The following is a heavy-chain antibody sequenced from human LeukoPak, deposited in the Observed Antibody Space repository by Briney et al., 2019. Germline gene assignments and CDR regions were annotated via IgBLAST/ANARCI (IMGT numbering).Heavy chain of an antibody. D-gene: IGHD3-9*01. Sequence: GASVKVSCKASGYTFTCYGIIWVRQAPGQGLEWTGWISAYNGNTNYAQKLQGRVTMTTDTSTSTAYMELSSLRSEDTAVYYCARAGYDILTGSNWFDPWGQGTLVTVSS. J-gene: IGHJ5*02. CDR3: ARAGYDILTGSNWFDP. CDR1: GYTFTCYG. V-gene: IGHV1-18*01. CDR2: ISAYNGNT.